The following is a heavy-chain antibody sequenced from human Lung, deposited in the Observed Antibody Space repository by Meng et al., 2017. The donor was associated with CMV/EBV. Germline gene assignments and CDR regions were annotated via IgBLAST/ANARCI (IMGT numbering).Heavy chain of an antibody. Sequence: ASVKVSXKASGYTFTGYYMHWVRQAPGQGLEWMGWINPNSGGTNYAQKFQGRVTMTRETSISTAYMELSRLRSDDTAVYYCARGTGYSSSSGVYWGQGTLVTVSS. D-gene: IGHD6-6*01. CDR3: ARGTGYSSSSGVY. CDR1: GYTFTGYY. CDR2: INPNSGGT. V-gene: IGHV1-2*02. J-gene: IGHJ4*02.